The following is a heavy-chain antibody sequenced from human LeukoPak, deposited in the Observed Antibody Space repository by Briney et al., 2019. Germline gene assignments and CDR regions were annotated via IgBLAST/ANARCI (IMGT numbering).Heavy chain of an antibody. Sequence: SGGSLRLSCAASGFTFSSYAMHWVRQAPGKGLEWVAVISYDGSNKYYADSVKGRFTISRDNSKNTLYLQMNSLRAEDTAVYYCASVPLEWLLSDWFDPWGQGTLVTVSS. CDR3: ASVPLEWLLSDWFDP. V-gene: IGHV3-30-3*01. CDR2: ISYDGSNK. J-gene: IGHJ5*02. D-gene: IGHD3-3*01. CDR1: GFTFSSYA.